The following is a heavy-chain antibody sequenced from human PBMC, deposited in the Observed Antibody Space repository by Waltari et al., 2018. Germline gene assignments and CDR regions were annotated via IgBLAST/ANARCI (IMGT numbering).Heavy chain of an antibody. CDR2: IYSGGST. Sequence: EAQLVESGGGLIQPGGSLRVSCTVSGFSVSKNYMSWVRQAPGKGLEWVSVIYSGGSTFYADSVQGRFTISRDSSKNTLYLQMDSLRVEDTAIYYCTRDDLLGIGWFDSWGQGTLVTVSS. CDR3: TRDDLLGIGWFDS. CDR1: GFSVSKNY. D-gene: IGHD3-16*01. J-gene: IGHJ5*01. V-gene: IGHV3-53*01.